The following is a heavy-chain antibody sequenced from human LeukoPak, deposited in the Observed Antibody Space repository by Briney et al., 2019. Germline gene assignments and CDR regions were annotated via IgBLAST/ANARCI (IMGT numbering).Heavy chain of an antibody. CDR1: GGSISTYY. D-gene: IGHD6-13*01. CDR2: IYYSGST. Sequence: SETLSLTCTVSGGSISTYYWSWIRQPPGKGLEWIGYIYYSGSTNYNPSLKSRVTISVDTSKNHFSLELSSVTAADTAVYFCARGRVSSSSWYSTYYYYFYMDVWGKGTTVTVSS. J-gene: IGHJ6*03. CDR3: ARGRVSSSSWYSTYYYYFYMDV. V-gene: IGHV4-59*01.